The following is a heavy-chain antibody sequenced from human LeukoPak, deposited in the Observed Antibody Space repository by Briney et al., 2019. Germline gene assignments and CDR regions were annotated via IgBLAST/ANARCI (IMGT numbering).Heavy chain of an antibody. CDR1: GYTFTSYS. D-gene: IGHD1-26*01. Sequence: ASVKVSFKASGYTFTSYSMNWVRQAPGQGPELMGIINPSDASTTYAQKFQGRVTTTRHMSTSTVYMELSSLRSEDTAVYYCARLARYSWSPISPLYYYYYMDVWGKGTTVTVSS. V-gene: IGHV1-46*01. J-gene: IGHJ6*03. CDR2: INPSDAST. CDR3: ARLARYSWSPISPLYYYYYMDV.